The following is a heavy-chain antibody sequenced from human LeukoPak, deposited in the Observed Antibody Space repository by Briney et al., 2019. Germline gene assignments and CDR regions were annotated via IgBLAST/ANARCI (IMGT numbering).Heavy chain of an antibody. V-gene: IGHV1-18*01. CDR2: ISAYNGST. J-gene: IGHJ5*02. D-gene: IGHD3-10*01. CDR1: GYTFTSYG. Sequence: ASVKVSCKASGYTFTSYGISWVRQAPGQGLEWMGWISAYNGSTNYAQKLQGRVTMTTDTSTSTAYMELRSLRSDDTAVYYCAREQYYYGSGSYFGVNWFDPWGQGTLVTVSS. CDR3: AREQYYYGSGSYFGVNWFDP.